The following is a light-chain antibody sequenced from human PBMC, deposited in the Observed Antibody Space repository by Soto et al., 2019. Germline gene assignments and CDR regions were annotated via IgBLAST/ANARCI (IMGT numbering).Light chain of an antibody. CDR3: QQYGNSPWT. J-gene: IGKJ1*01. CDR2: STS. V-gene: IGKV3-20*01. Sequence: ESVLTQAPGTLSLSPGERGTLSCRASQRFGSSNLAWYQQKPGQAPRLLIYSTSSRATGIPDRFSGSGSGTDFTLTISRLEPEDFAVYYCQQYGNSPWTFGRGTKVDIK. CDR1: QRFGSSN.